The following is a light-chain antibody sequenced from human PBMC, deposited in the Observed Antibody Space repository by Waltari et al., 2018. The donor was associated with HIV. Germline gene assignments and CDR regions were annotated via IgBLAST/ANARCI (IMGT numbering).Light chain of an antibody. Sequence: DIQMTQSPSNLSASVGDTVVITCRASQSIDNWWAWYQQKPGRAPRLLVSRTSLLESGVSSRFSGSGSGTEFTLTIRSLQPDDIGTYYCQQYSTHYAFGQGTRVE. CDR3: QQYSTHYA. CDR1: QSIDNW. J-gene: IGKJ2*01. V-gene: IGKV1-5*03. CDR2: RTS.